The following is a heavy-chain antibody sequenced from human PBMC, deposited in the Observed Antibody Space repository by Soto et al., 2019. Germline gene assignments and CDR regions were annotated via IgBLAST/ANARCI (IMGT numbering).Heavy chain of an antibody. CDR1: GGSISSYY. CDR3: ARSISGYSGYGRGGFDY. J-gene: IGHJ4*02. CDR2: IYYSGST. Sequence: PSETLSLTCTVSGGSISSYYWSWIRQPPGKGLEWIGYIYYSGSTNYNPSLKSRVTISVDTSKNQFSLKLSSVTAADTAVYYCARSISGYSGYGRGGFDYWGQGTLVTVSS. V-gene: IGHV4-59*01. D-gene: IGHD5-12*01.